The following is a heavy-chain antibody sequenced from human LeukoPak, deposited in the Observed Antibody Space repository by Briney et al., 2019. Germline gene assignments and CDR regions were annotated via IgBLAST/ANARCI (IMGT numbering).Heavy chain of an antibody. V-gene: IGHV4-59*01. Sequence: KSSETLSLTCTVSGGSISSYYWSWIRQPPGKGLEWIGYIYYSGSTNYNPSLKSRVTISVDTSKNRFSLKLSSVTAADTAMYYCARGGSYEWFDPWGQGTLVTVSS. D-gene: IGHD1-26*01. CDR1: GGSISSYY. CDR2: IYYSGST. CDR3: ARGGSYEWFDP. J-gene: IGHJ5*02.